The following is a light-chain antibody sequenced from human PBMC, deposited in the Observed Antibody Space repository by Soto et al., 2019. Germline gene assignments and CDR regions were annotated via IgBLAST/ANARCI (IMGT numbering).Light chain of an antibody. CDR1: QSISSW. J-gene: IGKJ3*01. V-gene: IGKV1-5*03. CDR3: QHRNNRPFS. Sequence: DIQMTQSPSTLSASVGDRATITCRASQSISSWLAWYQQKPGKAPKLLIYKASNLKSGVPSRFSGSGSGTEFTLTISSLEPEDFAVYYCQHRNNRPFSFGPGTKVDNK. CDR2: KAS.